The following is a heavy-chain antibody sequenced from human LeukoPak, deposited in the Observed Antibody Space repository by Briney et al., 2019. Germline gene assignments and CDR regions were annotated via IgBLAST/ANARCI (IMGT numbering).Heavy chain of an antibody. V-gene: IGHV3-7*01. Sequence: GGSLRLSCAASGFTFSSYSMNWVRQAPGKGLEWVAHIKQDGSEKYYGDSVKGRFTISRDNAKNLVYLQMNSLGAEDTAVYYCARGWNYAFRFDYWGQGTLVTVSS. CDR3: ARGWNYAFRFDY. CDR2: IKQDGSEK. D-gene: IGHD1-7*01. CDR1: GFTFSSYS. J-gene: IGHJ4*02.